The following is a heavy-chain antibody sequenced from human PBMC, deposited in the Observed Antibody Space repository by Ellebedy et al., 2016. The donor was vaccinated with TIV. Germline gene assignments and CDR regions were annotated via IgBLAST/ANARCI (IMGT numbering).Heavy chain of an antibody. CDR3: ARDAISYATSGYYFDY. J-gene: IGHJ4*02. D-gene: IGHD3-16*01. Sequence: GRFTLSRDNAKNSLYLQMNSLRAEDTAVYYCARDAISYATSGYYFDYWGQGTLVTVSS. V-gene: IGHV3-11*06.